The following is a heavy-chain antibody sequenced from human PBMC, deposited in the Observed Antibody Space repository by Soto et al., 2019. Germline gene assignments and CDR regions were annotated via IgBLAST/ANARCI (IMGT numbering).Heavy chain of an antibody. CDR1: GFSLSTSGVG. Sequence: QITLKESGPTLVKPTQTLTLTCTFSGFSLSTSGVGVGWIRQPPGKALEWLALIYWDDDKRYSPSLRSRLTITKDTTKNQVVLTMTNMDPVDTATYYCAHRTIQVYGMDVWGQGTTVTVSS. J-gene: IGHJ6*02. CDR2: IYWDDDK. V-gene: IGHV2-5*02. CDR3: AHRTIQVYGMDV. D-gene: IGHD5-18*01.